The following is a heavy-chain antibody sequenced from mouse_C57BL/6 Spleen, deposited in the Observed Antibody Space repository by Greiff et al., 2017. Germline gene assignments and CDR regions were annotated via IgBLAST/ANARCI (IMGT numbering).Heavy chain of an antibody. V-gene: IGHV1-26*01. CDR1: GYTFTDYY. CDR3: ARGGGFAY. CDR2: INPNNGGT. Sequence: EVQLQQSGPELVKPGASVKISCKASGYTFTDYYMNWVKQSHGKSLEWIGDINPNNGGTSYNQKFKVKATLTVDKSSSTSYMELRSLTSEDSAVYYCARGGGFAYWGQGTLVTVSA. J-gene: IGHJ3*01.